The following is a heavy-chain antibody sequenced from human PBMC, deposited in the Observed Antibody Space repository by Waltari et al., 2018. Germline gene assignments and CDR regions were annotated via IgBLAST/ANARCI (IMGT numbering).Heavy chain of an antibody. CDR1: GYTFISYD. V-gene: IGHV1-8*01. D-gene: IGHD5-12*01. Sequence: QVQLAQSGAEVKKPGASVKVSCKASGYTFISYDINWVRKAAGQGLEWMGWMNPNSGNTGFAQKFQGRVAMTRNTSISTAYMELSSLRSEDTAVYFCARGVRIVGTTTGNYYFDYWGQGSLVTASS. J-gene: IGHJ4*02. CDR2: MNPNSGNT. CDR3: ARGVRIVGTTTGNYYFDY.